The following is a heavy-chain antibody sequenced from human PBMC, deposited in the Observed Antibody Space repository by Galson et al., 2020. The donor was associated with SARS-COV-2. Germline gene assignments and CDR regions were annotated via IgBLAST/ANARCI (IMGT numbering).Heavy chain of an antibody. D-gene: IGHD2-2*01. J-gene: IGHJ6*03. CDR2: IKQDGREK. Sequence: GGSLRLSCAASGFTFSSYWMSWVRQAPGKGLEWVANIKQDGREKYYVDSVKGRFTISRDNAKNSLYLQMHSLRAEDTAVYYCARAGSHPDPRLSSTSDQYYYYYMDVWGKGTTVTVSS. CDR3: ARAGSHPDPRLSSTSDQYYYYYMDV. CDR1: GFTFSSYW. V-gene: IGHV3-7*03.